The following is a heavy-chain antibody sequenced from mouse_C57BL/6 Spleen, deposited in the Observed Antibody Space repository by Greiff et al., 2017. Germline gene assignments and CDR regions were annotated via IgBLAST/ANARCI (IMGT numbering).Heavy chain of an antibody. CDR3: ARSTGTDFDY. J-gene: IGHJ2*01. D-gene: IGHD4-1*02. CDR2: IHPNSGST. V-gene: IGHV1-64*01. Sequence: QVQLQQSGAELVKPGASVKLSCKASGYTFTSYWMHWVKQRPGQGLEWIGMIHPNSGSTNYNEKFKSKATLTVDKSSSTAYMQLSSLTSEDSAVYYCARSTGTDFDYWGQGTTLTVSS. CDR1: GYTFTSYW.